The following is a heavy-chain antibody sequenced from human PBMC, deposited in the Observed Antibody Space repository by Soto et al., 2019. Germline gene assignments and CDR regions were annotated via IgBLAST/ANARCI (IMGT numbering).Heavy chain of an antibody. J-gene: IGHJ4*02. Sequence: PGGSLRLSCAASGFTFSSYAMHWVRQAPGKGLEWVAVISYDGSNKYYADSVKGRFAISRDNSKNTLYLQMNSLRAEDTAVYYCARGGDIVVVPAAIITFWGQGTLVTVSS. CDR2: ISYDGSNK. D-gene: IGHD2-2*01. V-gene: IGHV3-30*09. CDR1: GFTFSSYA. CDR3: ARGGDIVVVPAAIITF.